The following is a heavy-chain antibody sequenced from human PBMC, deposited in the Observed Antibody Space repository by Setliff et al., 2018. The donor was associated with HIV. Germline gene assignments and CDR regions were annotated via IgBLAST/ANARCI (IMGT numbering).Heavy chain of an antibody. CDR2: INPSGGST. CDR3: ARRGVPHHLDLDF. V-gene: IGHV1-46*01. J-gene: IGHJ4*01. CDR1: GDTFTSYY. D-gene: IGHD3-10*01. Sequence: ASVKVSCKAAGDTFTSYYIHWVRQAPGQGLEWMGRINPSGGSTSYAQKFQGRVTMTRATSTRTVYMELISLRSEDTAIYYCARRGVPHHLDLDFWGHGTLVTVSS.